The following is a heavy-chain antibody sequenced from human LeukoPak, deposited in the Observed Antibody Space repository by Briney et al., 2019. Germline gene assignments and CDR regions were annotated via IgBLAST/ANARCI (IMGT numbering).Heavy chain of an antibody. V-gene: IGHV4-34*01. CDR3: ARDSGYDSDAFDI. CDR1: GGSFSGYY. Sequence: PSETLSLTCAVFGGSFSGYYWNWIRQPPGKGLEWIGQINPSRNTNYNPSLKSRVTISVDTSKNQFSLKLSSVTAADTAVYYCARDSGYDSDAFDIWGQGTMVTVSS. CDR2: INPSRNT. J-gene: IGHJ3*02. D-gene: IGHD5-12*01.